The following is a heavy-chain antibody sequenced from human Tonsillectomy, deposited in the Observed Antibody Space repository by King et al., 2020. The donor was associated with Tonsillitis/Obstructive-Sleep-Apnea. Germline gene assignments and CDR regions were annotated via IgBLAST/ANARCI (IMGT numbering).Heavy chain of an antibody. V-gene: IGHV4-34*01. CDR3: ARIVSEALPETYYYYYMDV. Sequence: VQLQQWGAGLLKPSETLSLTCAVYGGSFSGYYWSWIRQPPGKGLEWIGEINHSGSTNYNPSLKSRVTISVDTSKNQFSLKLSSVTAADTAVYYCARIVSEALPETYYYYYMDVWGKGTTVTVSS. J-gene: IGHJ6*03. CDR2: INHSGST. CDR1: GGSFSGYY. D-gene: IGHD1-26*01.